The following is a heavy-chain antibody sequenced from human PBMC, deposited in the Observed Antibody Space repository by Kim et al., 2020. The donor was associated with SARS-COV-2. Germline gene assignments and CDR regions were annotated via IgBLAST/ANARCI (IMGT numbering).Heavy chain of an antibody. D-gene: IGHD3-9*01. V-gene: IGHV3-30*18. CDR3: AKDRYYDILTGSDNYYYYDMDV. CDR2: ISYDGSNK. J-gene: IGHJ6*02. Sequence: GGSLRLSCAASGFTFSSYGMHWVRQAPGKGLEWVAVISYDGSNKYYADSVKGRFTISRDNSKNALYLQMNSLRAEDTAVYYCAKDRYYDILTGSDNYYYYDMDVWGPGTTVTVSS. CDR1: GFTFSSYG.